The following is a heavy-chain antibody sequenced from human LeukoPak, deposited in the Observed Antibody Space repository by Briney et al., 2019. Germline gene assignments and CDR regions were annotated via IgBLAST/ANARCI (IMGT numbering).Heavy chain of an antibody. D-gene: IGHD2-15*01. CDR1: GYTFTAHY. CDR3: VRGARGGYWYFDL. V-gene: IGHV1-2*02. Sequence: ASVTVSCKASGYTFTAHYIHWVRQAPGQGLEWMGWINPNTGFTIYSKKFQGRVTMTRDTSITTSYMELNWLISDDTAVYYCVRGARGGYWYFDLWGRGALLTVSS. CDR2: INPNTGFT. J-gene: IGHJ2*01.